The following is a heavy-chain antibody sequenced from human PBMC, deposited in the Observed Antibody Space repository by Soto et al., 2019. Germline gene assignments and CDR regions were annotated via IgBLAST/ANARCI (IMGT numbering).Heavy chain of an antibody. CDR3: ARGQGFGELSSYAFDI. Sequence: SETLSLTCAVYGGSFSGYYWSWIRQPPGKGLEWIGEINHSGSTNYNPSLKSRVTISVDTSKNQFSLKLSSVTAADTAVYYCARGQGFGELSSYAFDIWGQGTMVTVSS. V-gene: IGHV4-34*01. D-gene: IGHD3-10*01. CDR2: INHSGST. CDR1: GGSFSGYY. J-gene: IGHJ3*02.